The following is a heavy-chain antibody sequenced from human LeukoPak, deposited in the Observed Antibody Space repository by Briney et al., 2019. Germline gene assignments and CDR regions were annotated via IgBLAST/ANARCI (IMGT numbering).Heavy chain of an antibody. V-gene: IGHV3-7*01. Sequence: PGGSLRLSCTASGFPFSTYSTRWVRQAPGKGPEWVANIKGDGSVQDYVDDVRGRFTISRDNAKNSVYLQMNSLRVDDTAIYYCVGQLLRVAWGKGTTVTVSS. CDR1: GFPFSTYS. J-gene: IGHJ6*04. CDR3: VGQLLRVA. D-gene: IGHD2-2*01. CDR2: IKGDGSVQ.